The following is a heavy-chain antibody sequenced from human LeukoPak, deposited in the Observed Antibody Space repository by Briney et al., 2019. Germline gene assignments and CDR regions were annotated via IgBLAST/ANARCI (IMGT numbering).Heavy chain of an antibody. CDR1: GGSISSYY. Sequence: SETLSLTCTVSGGSISSYYWSWIRQPPGKGLEWIGYIYYSGSTNYNPSLKSRVTISVDTSKNQFSLKLSSVTAADTAVYYCASSVPQGYCSGGSCYSRYYYGMDVWGQGTTVTVSS. J-gene: IGHJ6*02. D-gene: IGHD2-15*01. CDR3: ASSVPQGYCSGGSCYSRYYYGMDV. V-gene: IGHV4-59*12. CDR2: IYYSGST.